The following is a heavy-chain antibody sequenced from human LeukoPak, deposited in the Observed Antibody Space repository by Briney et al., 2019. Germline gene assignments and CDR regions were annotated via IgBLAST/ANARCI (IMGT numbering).Heavy chain of an antibody. CDR1: GFTFSSYA. CDR2: ISGSGGYT. Sequence: GGSLRLSCAASGFTFSSYAMSWVRQAPGKGLEWVSAISGSGGYTYYVDSVKGRFTISRDNSESTLFLQMNSLRAEDTAIYYCAKRELPGRGESLCYFDYWGQGTLVTVSS. CDR3: AKRELPGRGESLCYFDY. V-gene: IGHV3-23*01. J-gene: IGHJ4*02. D-gene: IGHD3-10*01.